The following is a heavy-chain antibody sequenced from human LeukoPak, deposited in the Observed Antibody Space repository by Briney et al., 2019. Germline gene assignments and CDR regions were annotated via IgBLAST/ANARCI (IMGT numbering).Heavy chain of an antibody. CDR3: VRNNYDSGFAFDI. CDR2: ISYDGSNK. V-gene: IGHV3-30*03. Sequence: GGSLRLSCAASGFTFSSYGMHWVRQAPGKGLEWVAVISYDGSNKYYADSVKGRFTISRDNSKNTLYLQMNSLRAEDTAVYYCVRNNYDSGFAFDIWGQGTMVTVSS. J-gene: IGHJ3*02. CDR1: GFTFSSYG. D-gene: IGHD3-22*01.